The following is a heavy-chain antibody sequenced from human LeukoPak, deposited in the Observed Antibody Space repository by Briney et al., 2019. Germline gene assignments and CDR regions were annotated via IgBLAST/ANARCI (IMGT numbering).Heavy chain of an antibody. J-gene: IGHJ4*02. CDR3: ARSDSSGYSFHFDY. D-gene: IGHD3-22*01. CDR2: IGTAGDT. CDR1: GFTFSSYD. Sequence: PGGSLRLSCAASGFTFSSYDMHWVRQATGKGLEWVSAIGTAGDTYYPGSVKGRFTISRENAKNSLYLQMNSLRAGDTAVYYCARSDSSGYSFHFDYWGQGTLVTVSS. V-gene: IGHV3-13*01.